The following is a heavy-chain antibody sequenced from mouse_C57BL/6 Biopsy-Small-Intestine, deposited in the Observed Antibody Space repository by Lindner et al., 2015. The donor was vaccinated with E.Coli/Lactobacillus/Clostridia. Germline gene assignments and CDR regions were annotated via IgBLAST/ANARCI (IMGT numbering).Heavy chain of an antibody. CDR2: ISDGGSYT. Sequence: VQLQEVWGGLVKPGGSLKLSCAASGFTFSSYAMSWVRQTPEKRLEWVATISDGGSYTYYPDNVKGRFTISRDNAKNNLYLQMSHLKSEDTAMYYCARAPGGRGDYYAMDYWGQGTSVTVSS. V-gene: IGHV5-4*01. J-gene: IGHJ4*01. CDR1: GFTFSSYA. D-gene: IGHD3-3*01. CDR3: ARAPGGRGDYYAMDY.